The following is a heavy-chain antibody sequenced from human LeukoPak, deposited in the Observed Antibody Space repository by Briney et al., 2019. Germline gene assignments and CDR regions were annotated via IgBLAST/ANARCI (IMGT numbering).Heavy chain of an antibody. J-gene: IGHJ5*02. Sequence: PGRSLRLSCAASGFTFSSYAMHWVRQAPGKGLEWVAVISCDGSNKYYADSVKGRFTISRDNSKNTLYLQMNSLRAEDTAVYYCARDSGWFDPWGQGTLVTVSS. CDR1: GFTFSSYA. CDR3: ARDSGWFDP. D-gene: IGHD3-10*01. V-gene: IGHV3-30*01. CDR2: ISCDGSNK.